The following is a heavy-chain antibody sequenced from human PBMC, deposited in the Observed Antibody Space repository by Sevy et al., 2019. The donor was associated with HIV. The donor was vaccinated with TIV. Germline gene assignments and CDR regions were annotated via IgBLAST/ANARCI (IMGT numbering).Heavy chain of an antibody. J-gene: IGHJ6*02. CDR1: GFMFSSYA. D-gene: IGHD3-22*01. CDR2: IRGSGGST. Sequence: GGSLRLSCAASGFMFSSYAMSWVRQAPGKGLEWVSTIRGSGGSTYYADTVKGRFTISRENSKNTLYLQMNSLRAEDTAVYYCHGDYDSSQLASYYYYGMDVWGQGTTVTVSS. V-gene: IGHV3-23*01. CDR3: HGDYDSSQLASYYYYGMDV.